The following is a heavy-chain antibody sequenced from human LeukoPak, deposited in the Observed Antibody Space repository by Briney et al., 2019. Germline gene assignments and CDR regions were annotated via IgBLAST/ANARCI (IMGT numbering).Heavy chain of an antibody. CDR1: GFTFSSYS. CDR3: ARDKLYNSNADNNFDY. J-gene: IGHJ4*02. D-gene: IGHD1-20*01. Sequence: PGGSLRLSCAASGFTFSSYSMNWVRQAPGKGLEWVSSISSSSSYIYYADSVKGRFTISRDNAKNSLYLQMNSLRAEDTAVYYCARDKLYNSNADNNFDYWGQGTLVTVSS. CDR2: ISSSSSYI. V-gene: IGHV3-21*01.